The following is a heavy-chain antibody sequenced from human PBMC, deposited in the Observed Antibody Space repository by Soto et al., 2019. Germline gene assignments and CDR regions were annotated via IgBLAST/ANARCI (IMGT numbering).Heavy chain of an antibody. CDR3: AGDLGPEDRVAADYVPDGMDV. V-gene: IGHV1-46*01. CDR1: GYTFTSFY. D-gene: IGHD4-17*01. CDR2: INPSGGST. Sequence: ASVKVSCKASGYTFTSFYMHWVRQAPGQGLEWMGIINPSGGSTNYAQKFRGRISMTSDTSTNTVHLALSSLRSEDTAVYYCAGDLGPEDRVAADYVPDGMDVWGQGTTVTVSS. J-gene: IGHJ6*02.